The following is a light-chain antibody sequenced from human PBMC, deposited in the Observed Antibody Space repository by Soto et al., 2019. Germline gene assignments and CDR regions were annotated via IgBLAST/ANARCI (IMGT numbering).Light chain of an antibody. V-gene: IGKV1-5*03. Sequence: DIQMTQSPSTLSASVGDRVTITCRASQTISSWSAWYQQKPGKAPKLLIYKASSLESGVPSRFSGSGSGTEFTLSISSLQPDDFATYHCQQYNTYPRTFGQGTKVEIK. J-gene: IGKJ1*01. CDR3: QQYNTYPRT. CDR1: QTISSW. CDR2: KAS.